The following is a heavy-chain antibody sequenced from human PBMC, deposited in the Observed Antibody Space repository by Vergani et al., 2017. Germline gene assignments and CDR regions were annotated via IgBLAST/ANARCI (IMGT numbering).Heavy chain of an antibody. CDR1: GYSFTSYW. J-gene: IGHJ6*02. Sequence: EVQLVQSGAEVKKPGESLRISCKGSGYSFTSYWISWVRQMPGKGLEWMGRIGPSDSYNNYSPSFQGHVTISAGKSISTAYLQWSSLKASDTAMYYCARHRHGGYVRYYYGMDVWGQGTTVTVSS. CDR3: ARHRHGGYVRYYYGMDV. V-gene: IGHV5-10-1*01. D-gene: IGHD5-12*01. CDR2: IGPSDSYN.